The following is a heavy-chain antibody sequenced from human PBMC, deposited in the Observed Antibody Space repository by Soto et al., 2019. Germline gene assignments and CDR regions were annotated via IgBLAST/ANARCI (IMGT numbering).Heavy chain of an antibody. CDR1: GSITNHH. V-gene: IGHV1-46*01. CDR2: FNPSGLST. Sequence: QVHLVQSGAEVKKPGASVNVSCQASGSITNHHMHWVRQAPGQGLEWMGIFNPSGLSTTYAQKFQGRVTITRDTSTSTGYMELSSRTSEDTAVYFCAKVTHRGPIAVAGPLGSWGQGTLVIVSS. J-gene: IGHJ4*02. D-gene: IGHD6-19*01. CDR3: AKVTHRGPIAVAGPLGS.